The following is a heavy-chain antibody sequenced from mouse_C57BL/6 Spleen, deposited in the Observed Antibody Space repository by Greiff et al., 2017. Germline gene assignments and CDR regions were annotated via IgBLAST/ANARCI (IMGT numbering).Heavy chain of an antibody. CDR1: GFTFSSYT. Sequence: EVHLVESGGGLVKPGGSLKLSCAASGFTFSSYTMSWVRQTPEKRLEWVATISGGGGNTYYPDSVKGRFTISRGNAKNTLYLQMSSLRSEDTALYYCARQMIYYDYDSWFAYWGQGTLVTVSA. CDR2: ISGGGGNT. D-gene: IGHD2-4*01. V-gene: IGHV5-9*01. CDR3: ARQMIYYDYDSWFAY. J-gene: IGHJ3*01.